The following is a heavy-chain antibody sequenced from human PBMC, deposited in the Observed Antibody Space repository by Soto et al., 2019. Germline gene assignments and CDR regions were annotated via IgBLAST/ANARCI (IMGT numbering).Heavy chain of an antibody. CDR3: ARAGWEYSYGYPDAFDI. Sequence: EVQLVESGGGLVKPGGSLRLSCAASGFTFSSYSMNWVRQAPGKGLEWVSSISSSSSYIYYADSVKGRFTISRDNAKNSLYLQMNDLRAEYTAVYYCARAGWEYSYGYPDAFDIWGQGTMVTVSS. CDR1: GFTFSSYS. J-gene: IGHJ3*02. CDR2: ISSSSSYI. D-gene: IGHD5-18*01. V-gene: IGHV3-21*01.